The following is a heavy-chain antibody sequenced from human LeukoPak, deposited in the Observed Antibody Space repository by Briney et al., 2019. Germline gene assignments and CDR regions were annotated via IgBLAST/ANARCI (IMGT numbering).Heavy chain of an antibody. V-gene: IGHV3-48*03. CDR3: ARDTVNGPFVISLDL. Sequence: PGGSLRLSCAVSGFTFSSYEMNWVRQAPGKGPEWVAHINSADNVEYYTDSVRGRFTMSRDNAKDLLYLQMNSLRDEGTAVYYCARDTVNGPFVISLDLWGQGVLVTVSS. CDR1: GFTFSSYE. CDR2: INSADNVE. D-gene: IGHD2-8*01. J-gene: IGHJ5*02.